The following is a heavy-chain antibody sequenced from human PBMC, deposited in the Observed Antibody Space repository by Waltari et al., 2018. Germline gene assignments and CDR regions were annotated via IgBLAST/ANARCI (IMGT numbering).Heavy chain of an antibody. D-gene: IGHD2-15*01. CDR2: ITPSGGST. CDR3: AGVAVTATRVGWFDP. V-gene: IGHV1-46*03. CDR1: GYTFTTYY. J-gene: IGHJ5*02. Sequence: QVQLVQSGAEVKKPGASVKVSCKASGYTFTTYYMHWVRQAPGQGLEWMGRITPSGGSTTYAQKFQGRVTMTRDTSTSTVYLELSSLRSEDTAVYYCAGVAVTATRVGWFDPWGLGTLVTVSS.